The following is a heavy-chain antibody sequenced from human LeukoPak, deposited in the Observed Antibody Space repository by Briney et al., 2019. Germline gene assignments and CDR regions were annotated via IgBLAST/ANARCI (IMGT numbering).Heavy chain of an antibody. Sequence: GGSHRLSCAASGFSFSDAWMSWVRQIPGKGLEWVGRIESKTDGGTTDYAAPVKGRFTISRDDSKNTLYLQMNSLRAEDTALYYCAKPAKTDYADYWGQGTLVTVSS. CDR1: GFSFSDAW. D-gene: IGHD1-14*01. J-gene: IGHJ4*02. CDR2: IESKTDGGTT. V-gene: IGHV3-15*04. CDR3: AKPAKTDYADY.